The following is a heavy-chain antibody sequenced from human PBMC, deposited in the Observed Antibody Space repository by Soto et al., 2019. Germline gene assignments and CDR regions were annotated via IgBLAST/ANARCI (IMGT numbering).Heavy chain of an antibody. CDR3: ATGAYCSGGSCSDYYYYYYGMDL. V-gene: IGHV1-58*01. J-gene: IGHJ6*02. CDR2: LVVGTGNT. CDR1: GFTFRSSA. D-gene: IGHD2-15*01. Sequence: SVKVSCKTSGFTFRSSAVQWVRQARGQRLEWIGWLVVGTGNTNYAQKFQQRVTISSDRSTNTVSMELSSLTSEDTAADYCATGAYCSGGSCSDYYYYYYGMDLWGQGTTVTVSS.